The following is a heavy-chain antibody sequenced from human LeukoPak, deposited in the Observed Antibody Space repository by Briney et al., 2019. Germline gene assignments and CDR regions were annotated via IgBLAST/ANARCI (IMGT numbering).Heavy chain of an antibody. CDR1: GFTFSTYF. V-gene: IGHV3-30-3*01. J-gene: IGHJ4*02. D-gene: IGHD3-16*01. Sequence: GRSLRLSCAASGFTFSTYFMHWVRQAPGKGLEWVADIASDGSHTFYVESVKGRFTISRDNSKNTLYLQMNSLRAEDTALYYCASGRQLGYWGQGTLVTVSS. CDR2: IASDGSHT. CDR3: ASGRQLGY.